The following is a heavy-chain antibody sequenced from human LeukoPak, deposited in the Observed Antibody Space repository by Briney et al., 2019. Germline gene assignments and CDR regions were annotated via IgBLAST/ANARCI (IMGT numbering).Heavy chain of an antibody. Sequence: GASVKVSCKASAYTFTDYYMHWVRQAPGQGLEWMGWINPKSGSTKYAQKFQGGVTMSRDTSISTGYMELSSLRSDDTAVYYCARDEAASPLNSFDYWGQGTLVTVSS. D-gene: IGHD6-13*01. V-gene: IGHV1-2*02. J-gene: IGHJ4*02. CDR3: ARDEAASPLNSFDY. CDR1: AYTFTDYY. CDR2: INPKSGST.